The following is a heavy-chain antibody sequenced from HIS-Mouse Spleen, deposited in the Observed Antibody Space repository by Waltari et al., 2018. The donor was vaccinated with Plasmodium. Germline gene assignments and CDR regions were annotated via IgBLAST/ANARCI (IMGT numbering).Heavy chain of an antibody. Sequence: QVQLVESGGGVVQPGRSLRLSCAASGFTFSSYGMHWVRQAPGKGLEWVAVISYDGSNKYYADSVKGRFTISRVNSKNTLYLQMNSLRAEDTAVYYCATSGLTGGTYYFDYWGQGTLVTVSS. CDR1: GFTFSSYG. D-gene: IGHD7-27*01. J-gene: IGHJ4*02. V-gene: IGHV3-30*03. CDR3: ATSGLTGGTYYFDY. CDR2: ISYDGSNK.